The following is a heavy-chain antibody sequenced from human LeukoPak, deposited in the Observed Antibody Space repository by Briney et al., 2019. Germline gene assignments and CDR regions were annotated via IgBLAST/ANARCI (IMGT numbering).Heavy chain of an antibody. V-gene: IGHV1-69*13. J-gene: IGHJ3*02. D-gene: IGHD3-10*01. CDR3: ARGFMVRGVRGLTSDAFDI. CDR2: IIPIFGTA. Sequence: SVKVSCKASGYTFTSYGISWVRQAPGQGLEWMGGIIPIFGTANYAQKFQGRVTITADESTSTAYMELSSLRSEDTAVYYCARGFMVRGVRGLTSDAFDIWGQGTMVPVSS. CDR1: GYTFTSYG.